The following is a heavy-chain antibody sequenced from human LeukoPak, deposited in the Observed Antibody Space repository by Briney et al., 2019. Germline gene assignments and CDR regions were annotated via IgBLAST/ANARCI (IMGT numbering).Heavy chain of an antibody. CDR3: ARETDYGGNSGSLDY. V-gene: IGHV3-48*03. Sequence: PGGSLRLSCAASGFTFSSYEMNWVRQAPGKGLEWVSYISSSGSTIYYADSVKGRFTISRDNAKNSLYLQMNSLRAEDTAVYYCARETDYGGNSGSLDYWGQGTLVTVSS. D-gene: IGHD4-23*01. CDR2: ISSSGSTI. J-gene: IGHJ4*02. CDR1: GFTFSSYE.